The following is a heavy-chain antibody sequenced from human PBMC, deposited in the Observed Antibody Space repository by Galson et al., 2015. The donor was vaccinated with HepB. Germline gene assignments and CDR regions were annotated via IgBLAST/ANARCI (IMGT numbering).Heavy chain of an antibody. CDR3: AGDRGGYSYYFDY. V-gene: IGHV3-33*01. Sequence: SLRLSCAASGFTFSSYGMHWVRQAPGKGLEWVSVIWDDGSNKYYADSVKGRFTISRDNSKDTLYLQMNSLRAEDTAVYYCAGDRGGYSYYFDYWGQGTLVTVSS. CDR1: GFTFSSYG. CDR2: IWDDGSNK. J-gene: IGHJ4*02. D-gene: IGHD2-15*01.